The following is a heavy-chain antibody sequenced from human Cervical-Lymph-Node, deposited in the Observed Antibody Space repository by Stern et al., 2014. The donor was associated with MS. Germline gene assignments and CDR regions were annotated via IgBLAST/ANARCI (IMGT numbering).Heavy chain of an antibody. CDR2: ISGHNGNI. V-gene: IGHV1-18*04. CDR1: GYTFTDYH. J-gene: IGHJ4*02. D-gene: IGHD3-16*01. CDR3: ARGAGVLMDY. Sequence: DQLVESGAEVKKPGASVKVSCKASGYTFTDYHISWVRQAPGHGLEWMGWISGHNGNIRYAQNFQDRVSMTTDTSTNTAYMEVRSLRSDDTAVYYCARGAGVLMDYWGEGTLVTVSS.